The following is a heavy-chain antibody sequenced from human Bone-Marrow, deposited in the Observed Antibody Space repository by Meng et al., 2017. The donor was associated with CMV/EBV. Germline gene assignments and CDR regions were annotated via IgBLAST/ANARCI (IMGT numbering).Heavy chain of an antibody. Sequence: GESLKISCAASGFTFSSYAMTWVRQAPGQGLEWVSVIYTSGYTTYYADSMKGRFTISRDNAKNTLYLEINSLRAEDTAVYYCAREKSCRSTSCYRYYGMDVWGQGTTVTVSS. D-gene: IGHD2-2*01. CDR2: IYTSGYTT. CDR3: AREKSCRSTSCYRYYGMDV. CDR1: GFTFSSYA. J-gene: IGHJ6*02. V-gene: IGHV3-23*03.